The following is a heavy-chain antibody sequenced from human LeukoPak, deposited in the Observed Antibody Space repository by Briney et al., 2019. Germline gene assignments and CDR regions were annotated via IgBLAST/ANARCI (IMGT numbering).Heavy chain of an antibody. D-gene: IGHD3-10*01. J-gene: IGHJ2*01. V-gene: IGHV4-30-2*01. CDR3: ARVSLGQGVGGYFDL. CDR2: IYHIGIT. CDR1: GGSISSGGYS. Sequence: SQTLSLTCTVSGGSISSGGYSWSWIRQPPGKGLEWIGYIYHIGITYYNQSLESRVTISVDESKSQFSLKLTSVTAADTVVYYCARVSLGQGVGGYFDLWGLGTLVTVSS.